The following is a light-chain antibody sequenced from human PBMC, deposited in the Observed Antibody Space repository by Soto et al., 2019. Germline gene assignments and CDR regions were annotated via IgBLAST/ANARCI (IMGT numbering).Light chain of an antibody. V-gene: IGKV3-20*01. J-gene: IGKJ4*01. CDR1: QSVRSNY. CDR2: GAS. CDR3: QQYAISPLT. Sequence: EIVLTQSPGTLSLSSGERATLSCRASQSVRSNYLAWYQQKPGQAHRLLIYGASSRATGIPDRFGGSGSGTDFTLTISRLEPEDFAVYYWQQYAISPLTFGGGTKVEIK.